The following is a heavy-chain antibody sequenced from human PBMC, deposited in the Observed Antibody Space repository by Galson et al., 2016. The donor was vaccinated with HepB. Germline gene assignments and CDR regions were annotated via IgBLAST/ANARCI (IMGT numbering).Heavy chain of an antibody. CDR1: LSFSSYA. V-gene: IGHV3-30-3*02. CDR3: AKYQGHPVTTYHFDY. J-gene: IGHJ4*02. D-gene: IGHD2-2*01. CDR2: ISYDGSNK. Sequence: LSFSSYAMHWVRQAPGKGLEWVAVISYDGSNKYYADSVKGRFTISRDNSKNTLYLQMSSLTAEDTALYYCAKYQGHPVTTYHFDYWGQGTLVTVSS.